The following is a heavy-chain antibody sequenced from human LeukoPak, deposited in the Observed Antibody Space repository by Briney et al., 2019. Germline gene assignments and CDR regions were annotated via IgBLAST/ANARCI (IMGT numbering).Heavy chain of an antibody. CDR2: IYYSGST. Sequence: SETLSLTCTVSGGSISSYYWSWIRQPPGKGLEWIGYIYYSGSTNYNPSLKSRVTISVDTSKNQFSLKLSSVTAADTAVYYCARRYGSGRIDFWGQGTLVTVSS. J-gene: IGHJ4*02. V-gene: IGHV4-59*08. D-gene: IGHD3-10*01. CDR1: GGSISSYY. CDR3: ARRYGSGRIDF.